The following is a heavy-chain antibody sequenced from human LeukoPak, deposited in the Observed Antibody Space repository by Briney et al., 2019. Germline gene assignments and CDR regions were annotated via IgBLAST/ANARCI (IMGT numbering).Heavy chain of an antibody. CDR2: MWFGATT. D-gene: IGHD1-26*01. CDR1: GDSISTTAYY. J-gene: IGHJ4*02. V-gene: IGHV4-39*07. CDR3: ARGRRGSYFQDY. Sequence: SETLSVTCSVSGDSISTTAYYWAWIRQPPGKGLEWIGSMWFGATTSYDPSLKSRVTISIDPSKNQFSLKLSSVTAADTALYYCARGRRGSYFQDYWGQGTLVTVSS.